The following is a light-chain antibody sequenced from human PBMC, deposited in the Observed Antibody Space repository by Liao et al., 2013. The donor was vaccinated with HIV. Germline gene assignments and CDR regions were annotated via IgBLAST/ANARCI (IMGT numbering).Light chain of an antibody. CDR2: QDS. V-gene: IGLV3-1*01. CDR1: KLGDKY. J-gene: IGLJ2*01. CDR3: QVWDSHHDHLGVV. Sequence: SYELTQPPSVSVSPGQTASITCSGDKLGDKYACWYQQKPGQSPVLVIFQDSKRPSGIPERFSGSNSGLTATLTISRVEAGDEADYYCQVWDSHHDHLGVVFGGGTKLTVL.